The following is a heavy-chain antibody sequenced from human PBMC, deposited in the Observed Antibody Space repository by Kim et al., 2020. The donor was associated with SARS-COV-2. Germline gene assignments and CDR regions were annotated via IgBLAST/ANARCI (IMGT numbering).Heavy chain of an antibody. CDR3: ARDLDEGYYYYGMDV. D-gene: IGHD3-3*01. V-gene: IGHV3-11*01. Sequence: DSVKGRFTTSRDNAKNSLSLQMNSLRAEDTAVYYCARDLDEGYYYYGMDVWGQGTTVTVSS. J-gene: IGHJ6*02.